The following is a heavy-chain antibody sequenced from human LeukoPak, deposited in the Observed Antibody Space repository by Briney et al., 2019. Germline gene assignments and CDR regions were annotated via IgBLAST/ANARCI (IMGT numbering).Heavy chain of an antibody. D-gene: IGHD4-17*01. CDR2: IYSGGST. Sequence: PGGSLRLSCAASGFTFSNAWMSWVRQAPGKGLEWVSVIYSGGSTYYADSVKGRFTISRDNSKNTLYLQMNSLRAEDTAVYYCARGLYGDYYFDYWGQGTLVTVSS. J-gene: IGHJ4*02. CDR3: ARGLYGDYYFDY. V-gene: IGHV3-53*01. CDR1: GFTFSNAW.